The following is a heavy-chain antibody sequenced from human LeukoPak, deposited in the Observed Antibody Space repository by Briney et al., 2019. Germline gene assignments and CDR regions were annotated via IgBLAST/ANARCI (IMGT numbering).Heavy chain of an antibody. CDR2: IIGSSGAT. Sequence: HPGGTLRLSCAASGFTFINYAMTWVRQAPGKGLEWVSLIIGSSGATFYADSVKGLFTISRDNSKNTLYLQMNSLRAEDTAVYYCAKGAYDYVEIGYFDSWGQGTLVTVSS. J-gene: IGHJ4*02. CDR3: AKGAYDYVEIGYFDS. D-gene: IGHD5-12*01. CDR1: GFTFINYA. V-gene: IGHV3-23*01.